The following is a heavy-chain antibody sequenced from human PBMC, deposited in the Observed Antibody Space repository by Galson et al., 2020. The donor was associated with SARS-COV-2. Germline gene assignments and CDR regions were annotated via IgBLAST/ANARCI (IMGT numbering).Heavy chain of an antibody. J-gene: IGHJ6*02. D-gene: IGHD5-18*01. V-gene: IGHV1-2*02. CDR3: ATTRGYSYGYYYGMDV. CDR1: GYTFTGYY. CDR2: INPNSGDT. Sequence: ASVKVSCKASGYTFTGYYMHWVRQAPGQGLEWMGWINPNSGDTNYAQKFQGRVTMTRDTSISTAYMELSRLRSDDTAVYYCATTRGYSYGYYYGMDVWGQGTTVTVSS.